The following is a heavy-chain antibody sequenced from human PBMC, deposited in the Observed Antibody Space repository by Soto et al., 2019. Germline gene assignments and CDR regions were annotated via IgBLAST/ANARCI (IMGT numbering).Heavy chain of an antibody. D-gene: IGHD2-15*01. J-gene: IGHJ4*02. CDR1: GGSISSSNW. V-gene: IGHV4-4*02. CDR2: IYHSGST. Sequence: SETLSLTCAVSGGSISSSNWWSWVRQPPGKGLEWIGEIYHSGSTNYNPSLKSRVTISVDKSKNQFSLKLSSVTAADTAVYYCARVRGVVVAATLVFDYWGQGTLVTVSS. CDR3: ARVRGVVVAATLVFDY.